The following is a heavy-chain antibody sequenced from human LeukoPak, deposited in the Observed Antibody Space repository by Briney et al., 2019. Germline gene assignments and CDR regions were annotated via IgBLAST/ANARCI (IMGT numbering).Heavy chain of an antibody. CDR3: ARVDIVVVPAAIMGYYYYMDV. V-gene: IGHV4-30-4*08. CDR2: IYYSGST. CDR1: GGSISSGDYY. J-gene: IGHJ6*03. Sequence: PSQTLSLTCTVSGGSISSGDYYWSWIRQPPGKGLEWIGYIYYSGSTYYNPSLKSRVTISVDTSKNQFSLKLSSVTAADTAVYYCARVDIVVVPAAIMGYYYYMDVWGKGTTVTV. D-gene: IGHD2-2*01.